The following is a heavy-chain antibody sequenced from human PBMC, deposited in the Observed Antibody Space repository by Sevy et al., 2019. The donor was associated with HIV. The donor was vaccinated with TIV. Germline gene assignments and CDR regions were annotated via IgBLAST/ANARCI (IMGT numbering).Heavy chain of an antibody. V-gene: IGHV3-23*01. CDR2: ISGRGGSP. CDR3: ATALITYYYDSSGYPFDY. CDR1: GFPFSSYA. Sequence: VGSLRLSCAASGFPFSSYAISWVRQAPGKGLEWVSAISGRGGSPYYADSVMGRLTYSRDNSKNTLYLQMNSLRAEDTAVYYCATALITYYYDSSGYPFDYWGQGTLVTVSS. J-gene: IGHJ4*02. D-gene: IGHD3-22*01.